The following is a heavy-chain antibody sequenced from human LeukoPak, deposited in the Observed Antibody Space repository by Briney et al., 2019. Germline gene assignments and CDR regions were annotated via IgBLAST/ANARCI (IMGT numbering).Heavy chain of an antibody. CDR2: SYYSGST. CDR3: ARRVPAATFAY. V-gene: IGHV4-31*03. Sequence: SEALSLTCTVSGGSISSGGYYSSWIRQHPGKGLEGIGYSYYSGSTYYNPSLKNRVSISVDTSKKQFSLKLSSVTAADTAVYYCARRVPAATFAYWGQGTLVTVYS. CDR1: GGSISSGGYY. D-gene: IGHD2-2*01. J-gene: IGHJ4*02.